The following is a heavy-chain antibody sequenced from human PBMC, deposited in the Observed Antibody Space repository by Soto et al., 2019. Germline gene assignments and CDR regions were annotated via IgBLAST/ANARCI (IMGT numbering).Heavy chain of an antibody. V-gene: IGHV4-30-4*01. CDR1: GGSISSGDYY. Sequence: SETLSLTCTVSGGSISSGDYYWSWIRQPPGKGLEWIGYIYYSGSTYYNPSLKSRVTISVDTSKNQFSLKLSPVTAADTAVYYCARVRPDYYDSSGYFDYWGQGTQVTVSS. CDR3: ARVRPDYYDSSGYFDY. D-gene: IGHD3-22*01. CDR2: IYYSGST. J-gene: IGHJ4*02.